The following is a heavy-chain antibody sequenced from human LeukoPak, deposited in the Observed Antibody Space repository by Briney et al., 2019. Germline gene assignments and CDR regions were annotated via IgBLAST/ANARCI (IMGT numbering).Heavy chain of an antibody. J-gene: IGHJ4*02. CDR3: ARDEWELLIY. D-gene: IGHD1-26*01. CDR2: IKQDGSEK. Sequence: GGSLRLSCAASGFTVSSNYMSWVRQAPGKGLEWVANIKQDGSEKYYVDSVKGRFTISRDNAKNSLYLQMNSLRAEDTAVYYCARDEWELLIYWGQGTLVTVSS. V-gene: IGHV3-7*01. CDR1: GFTVSSNY.